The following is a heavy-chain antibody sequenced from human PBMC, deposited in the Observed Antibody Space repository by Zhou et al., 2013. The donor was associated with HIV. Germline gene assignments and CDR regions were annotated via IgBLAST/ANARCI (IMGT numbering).Heavy chain of an antibody. V-gene: IGHV1-69*04. CDR3: AKITGSFYNRFDP. CDR2: IIPILGQT. J-gene: IGHJ5*02. Sequence: QVQLVQSGAEVTRPGSSVNISCKASGGTFTSYGISWVRQPPGQGLEWMGRIIPILGQTNYAQKFQGRVTITADKSTSTAYMELTRLTSEDAAVYYCAKITGSFYNRFDPWGRGTLVTVSS. D-gene: IGHD1-26*01. CDR1: GGTFTSYG.